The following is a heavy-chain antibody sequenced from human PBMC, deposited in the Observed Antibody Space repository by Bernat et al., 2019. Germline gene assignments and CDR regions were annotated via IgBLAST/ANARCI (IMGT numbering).Heavy chain of an antibody. CDR1: GYTFTSYD. Sequence: QVQLVQSGAEVKKPGASVKVSCKASGYTFTSYDISWVRQAPGQGLEWMGWISAYNGNTNYAQKLQGRVTMTTDTSTSTAYMELRSLRSDDTAVYYCASVNGDILAGNWFDPWGQGTLVTVSS. D-gene: IGHD3-9*01. J-gene: IGHJ5*02. CDR3: ASVNGDILAGNWFDP. V-gene: IGHV1-18*01. CDR2: ISAYNGNT.